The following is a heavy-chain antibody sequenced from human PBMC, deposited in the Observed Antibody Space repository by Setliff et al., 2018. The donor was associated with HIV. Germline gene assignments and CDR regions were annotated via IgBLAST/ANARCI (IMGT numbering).Heavy chain of an antibody. J-gene: IGHJ3*02. Sequence: ASVKVSCKASGYTFTGYYMHWVRQAPGQGLEWMGWINPNSGGTNYAQKFQGRVTMTRDTSISTAYMELSRLRSDDTAVYYCAREIVPQGVVVVFDAFDIWGQGTMVTVSS. CDR1: GYTFTGYY. CDR2: INPNSGGT. V-gene: IGHV1-2*02. CDR3: AREIVPQGVVVVFDAFDI. D-gene: IGHD3-22*01.